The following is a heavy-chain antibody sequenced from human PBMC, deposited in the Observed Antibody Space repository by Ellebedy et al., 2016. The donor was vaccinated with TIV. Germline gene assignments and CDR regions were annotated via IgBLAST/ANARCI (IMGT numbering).Heavy chain of an antibody. CDR3: ARGRGYSHDVCDI. CDR2: INPNDDTK. CDR1: GYSFSTYY. J-gene: IGHJ3*02. D-gene: IGHD5-18*01. V-gene: IGHV1-46*01. Sequence: AASVMVSCKASGYSFSTYYMHWALHAPGQRLEWMGIINPNDDTKYYTQNFQGRVTLTKDTSTSTVYMELRSLRSEDTAVYYCARGRGYSHDVCDIWGQGTMVTVSS.